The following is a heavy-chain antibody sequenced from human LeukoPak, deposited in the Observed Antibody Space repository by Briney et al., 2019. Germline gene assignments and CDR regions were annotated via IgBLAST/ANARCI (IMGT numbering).Heavy chain of an antibody. V-gene: IGHV1-2*02. CDR2: INPNSGGT. CDR1: GYTFTGYF. CDR3: SREGGYGDYGRLWYFDL. D-gene: IGHD4-17*01. J-gene: IGHJ2*01. Sequence: ASVKVSCKTSGYTFTGYFMHWVRQAPGQGLEWMGWINPNSGGTNYAQKFQGRVTMTRDTSISTAYMELTRLRSDDTAMYYCSREGGYGDYGRLWYFDLWGRGTLVTVSS.